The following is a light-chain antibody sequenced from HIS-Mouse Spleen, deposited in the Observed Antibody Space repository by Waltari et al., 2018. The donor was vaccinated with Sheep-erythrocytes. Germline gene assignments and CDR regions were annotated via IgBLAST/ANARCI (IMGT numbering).Light chain of an antibody. CDR3: SSYAGSNNWV. CDR1: STDVGVYNH. CDR2: EVS. J-gene: IGLJ3*02. V-gene: IGLV2-8*01. Sequence: QSALTQPRSVSGSPGQSVTISCTGTSTDVGVYNHVSWYQQHPGKAPKLMIYEVSKRPSGVPDRFSGSKSVNTASLTVSGLQAEDEADYYCSSYAGSNNWVFGGGTKLTVL.